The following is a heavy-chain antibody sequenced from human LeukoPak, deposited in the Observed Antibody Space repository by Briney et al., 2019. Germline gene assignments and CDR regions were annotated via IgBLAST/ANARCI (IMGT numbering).Heavy chain of an antibody. D-gene: IGHD1/OR15-1a*01. CDR1: GVSIRSSYYY. CDR2: IYDSGST. CDR3: ARGTEQFDY. J-gene: IGHJ4*02. V-gene: IGHV4-39*07. Sequence: SETLSLTCTVSGVSIRSSYYYWGWIRQPPGKGLEWIGSIYDSGSTYYNPSLKSRVTISVGTSKNQFSLKLSSVTAADTAVYYCARGTEQFDYWGQGTLVTVSS.